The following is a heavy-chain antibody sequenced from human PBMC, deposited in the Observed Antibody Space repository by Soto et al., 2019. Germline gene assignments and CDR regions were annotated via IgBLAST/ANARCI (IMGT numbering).Heavy chain of an antibody. V-gene: IGHV3-30-3*01. CDR2: TSYDGSNK. CDR1: GFTFNNHA. Sequence: PGGSLRLSCAASGFTFNNHAMHWVRQAPGKGLEWVAVTSYDGSNKYYADSVKGRFTISRDNSKNTLYLQMNSLRAEDTAVYYCARGETYYDDSSGYYGPHPAAFDIWGQGTMVTVSS. D-gene: IGHD3-22*01. J-gene: IGHJ3*02. CDR3: ARGETYYDDSSGYYGPHPAAFDI.